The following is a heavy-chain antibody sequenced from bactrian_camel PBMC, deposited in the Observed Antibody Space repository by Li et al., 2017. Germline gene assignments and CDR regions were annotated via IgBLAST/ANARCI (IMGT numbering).Heavy chain of an antibody. D-gene: IGHD7*01. J-gene: IGHJ4*01. Sequence: VQLVESGGGLVQPGGSLRLSCAASGFTFSAYSMTWVRQAPGKGLEWVSSINEGGRSYYADSVKGRFTISRDNAKNTLFLQMNSLRSEDTALYYCTTFSSSAWRHWGQGTQVTVS. CDR3: TTFSSSAWRH. V-gene: IGHV3S31*01. CDR1: GFTFSAYS. CDR2: INEGGRS.